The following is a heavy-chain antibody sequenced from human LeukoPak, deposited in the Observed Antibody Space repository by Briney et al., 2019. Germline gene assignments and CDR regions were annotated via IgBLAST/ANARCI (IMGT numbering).Heavy chain of an antibody. CDR2: IYYSGST. Sequence: SETLSLTCTVSGGSISSYYWSWIRQPPGKGLEWIGYIYYSGSTNYNPSLKSRVTVSVDTSKNQFSLKLSSVTAADTAVYYCARSPPHYFDYWGQGTLVTVSS. CDR1: GGSISSYY. V-gene: IGHV4-59*01. J-gene: IGHJ4*02. CDR3: ARSPPHYFDY.